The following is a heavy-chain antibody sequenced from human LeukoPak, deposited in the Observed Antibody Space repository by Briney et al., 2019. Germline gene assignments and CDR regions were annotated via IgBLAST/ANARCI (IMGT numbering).Heavy chain of an antibody. D-gene: IGHD5-18*01. CDR1: GFTFSSYS. J-gene: IGHJ4*02. V-gene: IGHV3-21*01. CDR3: AREFSILLWSAGSSDW. Sequence: RGSLRLSCAASGFTFSSYSMNWVRQAPGKGLEWVSSISSSSSYIYYADSVKGRFTISRDNAKNSLYLQMNSLRAEDTAGYYCAREFSILLWSAGSSDWGGQGTLVTVSS. CDR2: ISSSSSYI.